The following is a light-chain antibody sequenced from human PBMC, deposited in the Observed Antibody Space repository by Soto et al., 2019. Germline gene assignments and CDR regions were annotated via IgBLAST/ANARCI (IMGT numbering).Light chain of an antibody. CDR1: QSVGSNY. CDR2: GAS. CDR3: QQYNYSPWT. Sequence: EIVLTQSPGTLSLSPGQGATLSCRASQSVGSNYLAWYQQKPGQAPRLLIYGASSRATGIPDRFSGGGSGTDFTLTISRLEPEDFAVYYCQQYNYSPWTYGQGTKVDIK. J-gene: IGKJ1*01. V-gene: IGKV3-20*01.